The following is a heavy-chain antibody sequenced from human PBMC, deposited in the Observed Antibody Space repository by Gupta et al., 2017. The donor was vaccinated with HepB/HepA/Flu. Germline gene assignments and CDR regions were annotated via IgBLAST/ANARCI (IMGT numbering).Heavy chain of an antibody. CDR3: IRVRGDLDAGHI. V-gene: IGHV3-74*01. J-gene: IGHJ3*02. Sequence: EVQLVESGGGLVQPGGSLRLSCAASGFSVSRYWMHWVRQAPGEGLVWVSHMKIDGSNTSDAESVKGRCTISKDHAKNTLYLQMNSLRDDDTAGYYWIRVRGDLDAGHIWGQGTVV. CDR2: MKIDGSNT. D-gene: IGHD3-16*01. CDR1: GFSVSRYW.